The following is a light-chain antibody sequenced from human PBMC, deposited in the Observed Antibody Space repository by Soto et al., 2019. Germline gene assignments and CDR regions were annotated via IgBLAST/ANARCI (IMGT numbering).Light chain of an antibody. CDR3: TSYTSSSTYV. CDR2: DVS. Sequence: QSALTQPASVSGSPGQSITISCTGTRSDVGGYNYVSWYQQHPGKAPKLMIYDVSNRPSGVSNRFSGSKSGNTASLTISGLQAEDGADYYCTSYTSSSTYVFGTGNKLTVL. V-gene: IGLV2-14*01. J-gene: IGLJ1*01. CDR1: RSDVGGYNY.